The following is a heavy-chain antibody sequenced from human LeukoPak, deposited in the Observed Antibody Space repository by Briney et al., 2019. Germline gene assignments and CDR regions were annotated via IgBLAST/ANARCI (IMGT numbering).Heavy chain of an antibody. J-gene: IGHJ4*02. Sequence: GGSLRLSCAASGFTFDDYGMSWVRQAPGKGLEWVSGINWNGGSTGYADSVKGRFTISRDNAKNSLYLQMNSLRAEDTALYYCASSRRSSFLDYWGQGTLVTVSS. CDR3: ASSRRSSFLDY. CDR1: GFTFDDYG. V-gene: IGHV3-20*04. D-gene: IGHD6-13*01. CDR2: INWNGGST.